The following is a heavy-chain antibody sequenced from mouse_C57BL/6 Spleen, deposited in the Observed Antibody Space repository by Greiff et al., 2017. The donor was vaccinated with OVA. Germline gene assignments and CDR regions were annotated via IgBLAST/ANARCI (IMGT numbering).Heavy chain of an antibody. CDR3: AREDYGTPYAMDY. CDR1: GYSITSGYY. J-gene: IGHJ4*01. D-gene: IGHD1-1*01. CDR2: ISYDGSN. Sequence: ESGPGLVKPSQSLSLTCSVTGYSITSGYYWNWIRQFPGNKLEWMGYISYDGSNNYNPSLKNRISITRDTSKNQFFLKLNSVTTEDTATYYCAREDYGTPYAMDYWGQGTSVTVSS. V-gene: IGHV3-6*01.